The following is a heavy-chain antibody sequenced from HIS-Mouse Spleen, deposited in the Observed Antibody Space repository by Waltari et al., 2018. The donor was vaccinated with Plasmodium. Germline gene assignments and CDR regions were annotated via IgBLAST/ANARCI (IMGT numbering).Heavy chain of an antibody. CDR3: ASSWYWYFDL. CDR1: GCTVSSYW. Sequence: EVQLVESGGGLVQPGGSLRRSCAAAGCTVSSYWMSWVRQAPGKGLEWVANIKQDGSEKYYVDSVKGRFTISRDNAKNSLYLQMNSLRAEDTAVYYCASSWYWYFDLWGRGTLVTVSS. J-gene: IGHJ2*01. CDR2: IKQDGSEK. V-gene: IGHV3-7*01. D-gene: IGHD6-13*01.